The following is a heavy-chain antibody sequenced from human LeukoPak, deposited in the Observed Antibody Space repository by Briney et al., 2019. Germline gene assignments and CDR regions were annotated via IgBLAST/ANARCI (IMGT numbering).Heavy chain of an antibody. V-gene: IGHV4-31*03. Sequence: PSETLSLTCTVSGGSISSGGYYWSWIRQHPGKGLEWIGSIYYSGSTYYNPSLKSRVTISVDTSKNQFSLKLSSVTAADTAVYYCARALGCSGGSCYAVPPGMDVWGQGTTVTVSS. CDR2: IYYSGST. CDR1: GGSISSGGYY. D-gene: IGHD2-15*01. CDR3: ARALGCSGGSCYAVPPGMDV. J-gene: IGHJ6*02.